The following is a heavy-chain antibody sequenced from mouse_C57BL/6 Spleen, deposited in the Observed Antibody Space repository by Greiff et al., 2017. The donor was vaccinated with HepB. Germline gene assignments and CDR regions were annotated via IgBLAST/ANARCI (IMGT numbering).Heavy chain of an antibody. CDR1: GYTFTSYW. V-gene: IGHV1-64*01. CDR2: IHPNSGST. J-gene: IGHJ2*01. CDR3: ASEGYGDFDY. D-gene: IGHD2-2*01. Sequence: QVHVKQPGAELVKPGASVKLSCKASGYTFTSYWMHWVKQRPGQGLEWIGMIHPNSGSTNYNEKFKSKATLTVDKSSSTAYMQLSSLTSEDSAVYYCASEGYGDFDYWGQGTTLTVSS.